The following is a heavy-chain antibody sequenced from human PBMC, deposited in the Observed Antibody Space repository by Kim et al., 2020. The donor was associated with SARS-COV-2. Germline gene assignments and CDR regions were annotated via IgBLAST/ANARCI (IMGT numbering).Heavy chain of an antibody. D-gene: IGHD1-26*01. CDR2: ISDDGSNK. V-gene: IGHV3-30*04. CDR1: GFTFSSNA. CDR3: ARPGYSGSYYVGTFDM. Sequence: GGSLRLSCAASGFTFSSNAMHWVRQVPGKGLEWVAAISDDGSNKYYADSVKGRFTISRDNSKNTLYLQMNSLRAEDTAVYYCARPGYSGSYYVGTFDMWGQGTVVTVSS. J-gene: IGHJ3*02.